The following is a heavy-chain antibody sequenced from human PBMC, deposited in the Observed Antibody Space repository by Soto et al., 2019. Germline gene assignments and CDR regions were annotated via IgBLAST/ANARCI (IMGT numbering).Heavy chain of an antibody. CDR1: GFTFSGHG. J-gene: IGHJ3*02. V-gene: IGHV3-13*01. Sequence: GGSLRLSCAASGFTFSGHGMHWVRQAAGESLEWVSVIGTSGHAFYAGSVKGRFTITREDAKNSVYLQMNSLRDGDTAVYYCARGGGFGEQHSDAFDIWGQGTMVTVSS. CDR2: IGTSGHA. CDR3: ARGGGFGEQHSDAFDI. D-gene: IGHD3-10*01.